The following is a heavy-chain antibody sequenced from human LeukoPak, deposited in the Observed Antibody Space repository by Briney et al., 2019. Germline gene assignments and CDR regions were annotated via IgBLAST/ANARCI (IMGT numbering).Heavy chain of an antibody. J-gene: IGHJ6*03. D-gene: IGHD2-2*02. CDR3: ARGRSRYCSSTSCYTEDYYYYYMDV. CDR2: INHSGST. CDR1: GGSFSGYY. Sequence: SETLSLTCAVYGGSFSGYYWSWIRQPPGKGLEWIGEINHSGSTNYYPSLKSRVTISVDTSKNQFSLKLSSVTAADTAVYYCARGRSRYCSSTSCYTEDYYYYYMDVWGKGTTVTVSS. V-gene: IGHV4-34*01.